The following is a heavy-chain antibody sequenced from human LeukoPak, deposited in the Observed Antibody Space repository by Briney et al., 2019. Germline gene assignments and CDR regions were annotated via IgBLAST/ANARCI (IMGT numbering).Heavy chain of an antibody. CDR3: ARTVAGRYFDY. J-gene: IGHJ4*02. V-gene: IGHV3-53*01. CDR1: WFTVSSNY. CDR2: IYSGGST. Sequence: GGSLRLSCAASWFTVSSNYMSWVRQAPGKGLELVSVIYSGGSTYYADSVKGRFTLSRDISKITLYLEMHLLGAEDTAVYYCARTVAGRYFDYWGQGTLVTVSS. D-gene: IGHD6-19*01.